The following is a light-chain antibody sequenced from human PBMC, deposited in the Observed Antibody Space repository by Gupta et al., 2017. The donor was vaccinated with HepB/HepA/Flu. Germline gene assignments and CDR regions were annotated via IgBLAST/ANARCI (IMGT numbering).Light chain of an antibody. J-gene: IGKJ4*01. Sequence: TVLTKSPATLSLLPGERAPLSCRASQTVSSYLAWYQQKPGQAPRLLIYDASNRATGIPARFSGSGSGTDFTLTISSLEPEDFAVYYCQQRSNWLTFGGGTKVEIK. CDR2: DAS. CDR1: QTVSSY. V-gene: IGKV3-11*01. CDR3: QQRSNWLT.